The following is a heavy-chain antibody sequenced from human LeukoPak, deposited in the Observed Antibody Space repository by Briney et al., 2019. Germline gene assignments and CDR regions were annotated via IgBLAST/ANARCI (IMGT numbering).Heavy chain of an antibody. D-gene: IGHD3-22*01. CDR1: GFTVSSNY. CDR2: IYSGGST. J-gene: IGHJ3*02. CDR3: ARDYYDSSTDAFDI. V-gene: IGHV3-66*01. Sequence: GGSLRLSCAASGFTVSSNYMSWVRQAPGKGLEWVSVIYSGGSTYYADSVKGRFTISRDNSKNTLYLQMNSLRAEDTAVYYCARDYYDSSTDAFDIWGQGTMVTVSS.